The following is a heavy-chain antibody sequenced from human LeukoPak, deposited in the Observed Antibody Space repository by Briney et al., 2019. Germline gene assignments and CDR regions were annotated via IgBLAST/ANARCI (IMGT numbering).Heavy chain of an antibody. Sequence: GGSLRLSCAASGFTFSSYAMHWVRQAPGKGLEWVAVISSDGSNKYYADSVKGRFTISRDNSKNTLYLQMNSLRAEDTALYYCSRDLSRVPQGFDYWGQGTLVTVSS. CDR2: ISSDGSNK. J-gene: IGHJ4*02. CDR3: SRDLSRVPQGFDY. D-gene: IGHD1-1*01. CDR1: GFTFSSYA. V-gene: IGHV3-30-3*01.